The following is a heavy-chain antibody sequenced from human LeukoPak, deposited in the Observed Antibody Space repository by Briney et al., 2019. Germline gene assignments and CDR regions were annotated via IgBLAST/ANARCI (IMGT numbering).Heavy chain of an antibody. CDR3: ARGGSSQRLAYFDY. J-gene: IGHJ4*02. D-gene: IGHD6-13*01. Sequence: GGSLRLSCAASGFTFDDYGMDWVRQAPGKGLEWVSGINWNGGSTGYADSVKGRFTISRDNAKNSLYLQMNSLRAEDTALYYCARGGSSQRLAYFDYWGQGTLVTVSS. CDR1: GFTFDDYG. V-gene: IGHV3-20*04. CDR2: INWNGGST.